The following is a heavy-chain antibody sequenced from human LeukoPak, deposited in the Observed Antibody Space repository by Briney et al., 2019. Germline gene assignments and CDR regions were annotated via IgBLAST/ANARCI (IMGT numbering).Heavy chain of an antibody. Sequence: PSETLSLTCAVFGASLSDHYWSWIRQPPGKGLEWIGEIDHIGNTNYNPSLKSRTTISLDTSKNQFSLKLTSVTAADTAVYSCARGKRRNSFKNVFEIWGQGTMITVSS. CDR1: GASLSDHY. D-gene: IGHD2/OR15-2a*01. CDR3: ARGKRRNSFKNVFEI. J-gene: IGHJ3*02. V-gene: IGHV4-34*01. CDR2: IDHIGNT.